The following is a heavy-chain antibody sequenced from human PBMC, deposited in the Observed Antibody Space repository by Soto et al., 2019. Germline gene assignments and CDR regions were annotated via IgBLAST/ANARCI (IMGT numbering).Heavy chain of an antibody. D-gene: IGHD6-13*01. J-gene: IGHJ4*02. Sequence: FEPPPLRYTVSWGSIRDLDGRCILQPPGKGLEWIGYIYYSGSTNYNPSLKSRVTISVDTSKNQFSLKLSSVTAADTAVYYCARHGPFSSSWHSFDYWGQGTLVTVSS. CDR1: WGSIRDLD. V-gene: IGHV4-59*08. CDR3: ARHGPFSSSWHSFDY. CDR2: IYYSGST.